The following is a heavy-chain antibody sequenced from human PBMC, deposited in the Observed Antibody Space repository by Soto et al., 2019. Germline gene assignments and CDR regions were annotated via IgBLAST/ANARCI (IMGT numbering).Heavy chain of an antibody. CDR2: ISYSGST. D-gene: IGHD5-18*01. CDR1: GGPISSGNYH. V-gene: IGHV4-30-4*01. Sequence: SETLSLTSTVSGGPISSGNYHWSWIRQPPGKGLEWIGFISYSGSTYYSLPLKSRVTISVDTSKNQFSLNLSFVTAADTAVYYCATMGTPATGLYYFDYWGQGTLVTVSS. CDR3: ATMGTPATGLYYFDY. J-gene: IGHJ4*02.